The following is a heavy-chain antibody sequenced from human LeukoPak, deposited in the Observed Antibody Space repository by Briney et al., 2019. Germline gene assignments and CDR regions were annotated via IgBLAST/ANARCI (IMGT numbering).Heavy chain of an antibody. CDR1: GFTFSGCG. Sequence: GGSLRLSCAASGFTFSGCGMHRVRQTPGKGLEWVAFIWYDGRDKYYVDSVKGRFTISRDNSKNTLYLQMNSLRAEDTAMYYCAKDPYSYGSYFDYWGQGTLVTVSS. D-gene: IGHD5-18*01. CDR3: AKDPYSYGSYFDY. CDR2: IWYDGRDK. J-gene: IGHJ4*02. V-gene: IGHV3-30*02.